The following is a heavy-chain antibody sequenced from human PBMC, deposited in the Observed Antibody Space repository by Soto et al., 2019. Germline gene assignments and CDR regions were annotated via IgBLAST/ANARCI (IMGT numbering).Heavy chain of an antibody. CDR2: ISSSSQYI. J-gene: IGHJ4*02. Sequence: PGGSLRLSCAASGFIFGSYSLNWVRQAPGRGLEWVSSISSSSQYIYYADSLQGRFTISRDNAENSVSLQMSSLRVEDTAIYYCARDWGGCYGARCSSPFDHWGQGVLATVSS. D-gene: IGHD3-16*01. CDR1: GFIFGSYS. CDR3: ARDWGGCYGARCSSPFDH. V-gene: IGHV3-21*01.